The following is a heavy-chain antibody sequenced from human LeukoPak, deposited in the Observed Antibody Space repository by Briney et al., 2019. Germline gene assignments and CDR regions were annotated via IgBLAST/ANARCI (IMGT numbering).Heavy chain of an antibody. CDR1: GGSFSGYY. J-gene: IGHJ4*02. CDR3: AREVAVAGRRFDY. Sequence: PSETLSLTCAVSGGSFSGYYWSWIRHPPGKGLEWIGEINHSGSTNYNPSLKSRVTISVDTSKNQFSLKLSSVTAADTAVYYCAREVAVAGRRFDYWGEGTLVTVSS. D-gene: IGHD6-19*01. CDR2: INHSGST. V-gene: IGHV4-34*01.